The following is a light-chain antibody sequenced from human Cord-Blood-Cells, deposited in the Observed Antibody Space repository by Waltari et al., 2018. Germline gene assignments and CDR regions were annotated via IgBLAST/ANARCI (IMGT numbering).Light chain of an antibody. CDR3: QQSYSTPIFT. CDR2: AAS. CDR1: QSISSY. Sequence: DIQMTQSPSSLSASVGDRVTITCRASQSISSYLNWYQQKPGKAPKLLIYAASRLQSGVPSRFSGSGSGTDFTLTISSQQPEDFATYYCQQSYSTPIFTFGPGTKVDIK. V-gene: IGKV1-39*01. J-gene: IGKJ3*01.